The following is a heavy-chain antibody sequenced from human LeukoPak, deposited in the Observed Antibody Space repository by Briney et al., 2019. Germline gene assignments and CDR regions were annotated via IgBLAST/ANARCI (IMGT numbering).Heavy chain of an antibody. CDR2: ISSSSSYI. J-gene: IGHJ4*01. D-gene: IGHD3-10*01. V-gene: IGHV3-21*01. CDR3: ARDAVTMVRGVIXY. CDR1: GFTFSSYS. Sequence: GGSLRLSCAASGFTFSSYSMNWVRQAPGKGLEWVSSISSSSSYIYYADSVKGRFTISRDNAKNSLYLQMNSLRAEDTAVYYCARDAVTMVRGVIXYWGXGTXVT.